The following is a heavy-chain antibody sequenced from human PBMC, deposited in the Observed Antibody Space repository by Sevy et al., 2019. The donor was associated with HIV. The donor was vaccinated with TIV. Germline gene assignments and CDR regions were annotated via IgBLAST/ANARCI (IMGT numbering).Heavy chain of an antibody. V-gene: IGHV3-7*01. Sequence: GGSLRLSCTASGFTFNRYWMSWVRQTPGKELEWVANVKQDGSEQYYVYSLKGRFTISRDNAKNSLYLQMNSLRAEDTAVYYCASLGEKKLVIIPSFAFDMWGQGTLVTVSS. J-gene: IGHJ3*02. CDR3: ASLGEKKLVIIPSFAFDM. CDR2: VKQDGSEQ. CDR1: GFTFNRYW. D-gene: IGHD3-3*01.